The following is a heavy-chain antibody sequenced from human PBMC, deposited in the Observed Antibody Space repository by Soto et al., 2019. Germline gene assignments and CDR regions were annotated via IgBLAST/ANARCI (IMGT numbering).Heavy chain of an antibody. CDR2: IFHGGNT. J-gene: IGHJ3*01. Sequence: SETLSLTCAGSGFFISSGNYWGWIRKPPGKGLEWIGSIFHGGNTYYNPSLKSRVTISVDMAKNQFSLKLNPVTAADTAVYYCARARWYDAFDVWGQGTVVTVSS. CDR3: ARARWYDAFDV. CDR1: GFFISSGNY. D-gene: IGHD2-15*01. V-gene: IGHV4-38-2*01.